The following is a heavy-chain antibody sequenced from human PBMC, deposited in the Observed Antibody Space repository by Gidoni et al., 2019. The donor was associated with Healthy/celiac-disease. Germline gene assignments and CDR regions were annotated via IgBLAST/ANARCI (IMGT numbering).Heavy chain of an antibody. CDR3: ARGSRYSSSWYTGDY. CDR1: GFTFSSYG. V-gene: IGHV3-33*01. J-gene: IGHJ4*02. D-gene: IGHD6-13*01. CDR2: IWYDGSNK. Sequence: QVQLVESGGGVVQPVRSLRLSCAPSGFTFSSYGMHWVRQAPGKGLEWVAVIWYDGSNKYYADSVKGRFTISRDNSKNTLYLQMNSLRAEDTAVYYCARGSRYSSSWYTGDYWGQGTLVTVSS.